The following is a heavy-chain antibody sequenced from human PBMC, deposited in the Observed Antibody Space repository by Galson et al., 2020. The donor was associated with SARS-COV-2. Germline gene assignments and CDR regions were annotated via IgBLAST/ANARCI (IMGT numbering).Heavy chain of an antibody. CDR3: ARDPAPLYGDNYYYGMDV. D-gene: IGHD4-17*01. CDR2: IHYSGSA. V-gene: IGHV4-59*01. CDR1: DGPMSSYY. J-gene: IGHJ6*02. Sequence: SETLSLTCSVSDGPMSSYYWSWIRQPPGKGLEWIGYIHYSGSANYNPSLRSRVTISVDLSKNQFSLKVTSVTAADTAVYYCARDPAPLYGDNYYYGMDVWGRGTTVTVSS.